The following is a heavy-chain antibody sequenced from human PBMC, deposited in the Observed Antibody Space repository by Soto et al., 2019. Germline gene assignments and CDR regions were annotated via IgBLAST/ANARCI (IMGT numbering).Heavy chain of an antibody. J-gene: IGHJ4*02. V-gene: IGHV4-59*01. Sequence: SETLSLTCTVSGGSISSYYWGWIRQPPGKGLEWIGYIYYSGSTNYNPSLKSRVTISVDTSKNQFSLKLSSVTAADTAVYYCARAVESSGYEANFYYDYWGQGTLVTVSS. CDR1: GGSISSYY. CDR2: IYYSGST. D-gene: IGHD5-12*01. CDR3: ARAVESSGYEANFYYDY.